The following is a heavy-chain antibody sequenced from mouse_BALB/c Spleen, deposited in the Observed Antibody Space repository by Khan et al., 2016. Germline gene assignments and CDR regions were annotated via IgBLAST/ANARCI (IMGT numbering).Heavy chain of an antibody. CDR2: ISSGGSS. J-gene: IGHJ2*01. V-gene: IGHV5-6-5*01. CDR1: GFTFSSYA. Sequence: EVELVESGGGLVKPGGSLKFSCAASGFTFSSYAMSWVRQTPEKRLEWVASISSGGSSFYPDILKDRFTISRDNARNILYLQMSSLRSEDTGMYYCATKVYYFDYWGQGTTLTVSS. CDR3: ATKVYYFDY.